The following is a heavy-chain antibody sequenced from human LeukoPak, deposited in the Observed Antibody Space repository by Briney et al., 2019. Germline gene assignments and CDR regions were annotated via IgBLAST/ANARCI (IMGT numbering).Heavy chain of an antibody. Sequence: GGSLRLSCAASGFTVSSNYVSWVRQAPGKGLEWVSVIYSGGGTYYADSVKGRFTISRDNSKNTLYLQMNSLRAEDTAVYYCARGERWLQLDCGGQGTLVTVSS. J-gene: IGHJ4*02. V-gene: IGHV3-53*01. D-gene: IGHD5-24*01. CDR2: IYSGGGT. CDR1: GFTVSSNY. CDR3: ARGERWLQLDC.